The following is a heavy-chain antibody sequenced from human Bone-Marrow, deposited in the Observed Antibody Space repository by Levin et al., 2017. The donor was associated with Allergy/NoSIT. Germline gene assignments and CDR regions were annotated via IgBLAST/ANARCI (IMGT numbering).Heavy chain of an antibody. CDR2: IIPIFGTA. Sequence: SVKVSCKASGGTFSSYAISWVRQAPGQGLEWMGGIIPIFGTANYAQKFQGRVTITADESTSTAYMELSSLRSEDTAVYYCARDLYYYDSSGYHNWFDPWGQGTLVTVSS. V-gene: IGHV1-69*13. CDR3: ARDLYYYDSSGYHNWFDP. D-gene: IGHD3-22*01. J-gene: IGHJ5*02. CDR1: GGTFSSYA.